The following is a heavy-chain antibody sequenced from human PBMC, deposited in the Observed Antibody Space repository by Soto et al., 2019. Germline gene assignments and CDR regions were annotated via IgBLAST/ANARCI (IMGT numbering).Heavy chain of an antibody. CDR3: ARRARPDFYYMDV. D-gene: IGHD6-6*01. J-gene: IGHJ6*03. CDR1: GFTLSGYA. CDR2: ISSNGVGT. V-gene: IGHV3-64*01. Sequence: GGSLRLSCAASGFTLSGYAMDWVRQAPGKGLEYVSGISSNGVGTYYANSVQGRFTISRDNSKNTVYLQMGSQRPEDMAVYYCARRARPDFYYMDVWGKGNPGHRLL.